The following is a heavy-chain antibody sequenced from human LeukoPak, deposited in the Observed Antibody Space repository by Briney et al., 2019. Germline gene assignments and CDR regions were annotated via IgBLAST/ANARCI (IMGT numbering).Heavy chain of an antibody. Sequence: GESLKISCKGSGYSFTNYWVGWVRQMPGKGLEWMGIIYPGDSDTRYSPSFQGQVTISADKSISTAYLRWSSLKASDTAMYYCARLSVRAAAGSYYFDYWGQGTLVSVSS. D-gene: IGHD6-13*01. J-gene: IGHJ4*02. V-gene: IGHV5-51*01. CDR1: GYSFTNYW. CDR3: ARLSVRAAAGSYYFDY. CDR2: IYPGDSDT.